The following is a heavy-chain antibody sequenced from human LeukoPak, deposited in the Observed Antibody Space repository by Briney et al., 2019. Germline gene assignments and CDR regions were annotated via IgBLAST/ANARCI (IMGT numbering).Heavy chain of an antibody. J-gene: IGHJ4*02. CDR1: GYTLTSYG. V-gene: IGHV1-18*01. D-gene: IGHD2-15*01. CDR3: ARSLPRYYCSGGSCYSGPDGY. Sequence: ASVKVSCKASGYTLTSYGLSWVRQAPGQGLEWMGRISAYNGNTNYAQKVQGRFTMTTDTSTNTAYMELRSLRSEDTAVYYCARSLPRYYCSGGSCYSGPDGYWGQGTLVTVSP. CDR2: ISAYNGNT.